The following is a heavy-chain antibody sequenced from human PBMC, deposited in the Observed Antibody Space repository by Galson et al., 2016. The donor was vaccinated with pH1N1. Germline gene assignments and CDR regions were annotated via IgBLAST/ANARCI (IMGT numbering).Heavy chain of an antibody. CDR2: ITWNSHVI. Sequence: SLRLSCAASGFTFDAFAMHWVRQVPGKGLEWVSVITWNSHVIDYADSVKDRFTISRDNARNSLYLQMNNLRPEDTAFYYCAKDHCSHGDTNCFYFDLWGRGTLVTVSS. J-gene: IGHJ2*01. CDR3: AKDHCSHGDTNCFYFDL. CDR1: GFTFDAFA. D-gene: IGHD4-17*01. V-gene: IGHV3-9*01.